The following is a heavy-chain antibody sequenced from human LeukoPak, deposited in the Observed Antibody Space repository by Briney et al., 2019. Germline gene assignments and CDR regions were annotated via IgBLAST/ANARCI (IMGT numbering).Heavy chain of an antibody. CDR3: AKESTGSTSLDY. D-gene: IGHD1-7*01. CDR1: RFTFSTYG. J-gene: IGHJ4*02. Sequence: GGSLRLSCAASRFTFSTYGMHWVRQAPGKGLEWVAFIWYDGGNKYYADSVKGRFTISRDNSKNTLYLQINSLRAEDTAVYFCAKESTGSTSLDYWGQGTLVTVSS. CDR2: IWYDGGNK. V-gene: IGHV3-30*02.